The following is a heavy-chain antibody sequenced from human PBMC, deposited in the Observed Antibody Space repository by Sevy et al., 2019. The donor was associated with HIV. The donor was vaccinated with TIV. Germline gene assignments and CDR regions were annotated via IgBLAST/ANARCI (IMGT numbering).Heavy chain of an antibody. CDR3: SARHGDAVAFGH. Sequence: ASVKVSCKAAGFTFSTSVVQWVRQTRGQRLEWIGRIAVGSGDTIYAQKFQARLTIARDMSTYTAYMELGGLRSDDTALYFCSARHGDAVAFGHWGEGTLVSVSS. V-gene: IGHV1-58*01. J-gene: IGHJ4*02. CDR1: GFTFSTSV. CDR2: IAVGSGDT. D-gene: IGHD2-15*01.